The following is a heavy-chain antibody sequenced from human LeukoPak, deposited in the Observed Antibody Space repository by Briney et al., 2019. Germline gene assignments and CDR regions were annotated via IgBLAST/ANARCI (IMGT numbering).Heavy chain of an antibody. V-gene: IGHV3-7*01. CDR3: ARDRCSSTSCYPNWFDP. Sequence: GGSLRLSCAASGFTFSNYWMSWVRQAPGKGLEWVANIEEDGTREDYVDSVRGRFTVSRDNANNSVYLQMNSLRAEDTAVYYCARDRCSSTSCYPNWFDPWGQGTLVTVSS. CDR2: IEEDGTRE. J-gene: IGHJ5*02. CDR1: GFTFSNYW. D-gene: IGHD2-2*01.